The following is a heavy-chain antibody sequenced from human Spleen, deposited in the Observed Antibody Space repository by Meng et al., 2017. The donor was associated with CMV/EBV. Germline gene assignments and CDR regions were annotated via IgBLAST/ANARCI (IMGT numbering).Heavy chain of an antibody. J-gene: IGHJ4*02. CDR1: GFTFDHYG. CDR3: AKDIHRGGYDSGSFDY. V-gene: IGHV3-43*02. D-gene: IGHD5-12*01. CDR2: INWNGGSA. Sequence: GESLKISCAAFGFTFDHYGMTWVRQAPGKGLEWVSGINWNGGSANYADSVKGRFTISRDNSKNSLYLQMNSLRTEDTALYYCAKDIHRGGYDSGSFDYWGQGTLVTVSS.